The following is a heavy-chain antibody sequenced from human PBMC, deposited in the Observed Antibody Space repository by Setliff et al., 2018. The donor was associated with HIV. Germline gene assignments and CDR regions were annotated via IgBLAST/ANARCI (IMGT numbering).Heavy chain of an antibody. D-gene: IGHD6-19*01. CDR3: ARSLLPSITVAGTIGY. Sequence: SETLSLTCSVSGGSISSGSYYWSWIRQPAGKGLEWIGHIYTSGSTNYNPSLKSRVTISVDTSKNHSSLKLSSVTAADTAVYYCARSLLPSITVAGTIGYWGQGSLVTVSS. V-gene: IGHV4-61*09. CDR2: IYTSGST. CDR1: GGSISSGSYY. J-gene: IGHJ4*02.